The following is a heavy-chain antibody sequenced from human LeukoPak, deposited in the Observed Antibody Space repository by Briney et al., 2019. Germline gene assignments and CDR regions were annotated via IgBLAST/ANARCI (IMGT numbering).Heavy chain of an antibody. CDR1: GGSFSGYY. Sequence: SETLSLTCAVYGGSFSGYYWNWIRQPPGKGLEWIGEINHSGITNYNPSLKSRVIISEDTSKNQFSLKLTSMTAADTAVYYCARDEEGGSSWGQGTLVTVSS. CDR3: ARDEEGGSS. V-gene: IGHV4-34*01. D-gene: IGHD2-15*01. CDR2: INHSGIT. J-gene: IGHJ5*02.